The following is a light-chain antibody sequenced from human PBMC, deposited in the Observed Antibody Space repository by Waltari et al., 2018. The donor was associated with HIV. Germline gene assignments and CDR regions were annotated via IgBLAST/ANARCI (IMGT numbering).Light chain of an antibody. CDR1: QSVGTY. CDR2: DAS. J-gene: IGKJ4*01. CDR3: QHRVNWVT. Sequence: TLSLSPGERATLSCRASQSVGTYLVWYQQRPGQPPRLLIHDASNRATGIPARFSGSGSGTDFTLTITSLEPEDFAVYFCQHRVNWVTFGAGTRVE. V-gene: IGKV3-11*01.